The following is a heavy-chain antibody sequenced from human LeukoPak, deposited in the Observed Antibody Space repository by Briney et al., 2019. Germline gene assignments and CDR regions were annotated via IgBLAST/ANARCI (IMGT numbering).Heavy chain of an antibody. Sequence: GGSLRLSCAASGFTFDDYAMHWVRQAPGKGLEWVSGISWNSGSIGYADSVKGRFTISRDNAKNSLYLQMNSLRTEDTALYYCAKPPEPYSSSGPLWYWGQGTLVTVSS. V-gene: IGHV3-9*01. CDR1: GFTFDDYA. CDR2: ISWNSGSI. D-gene: IGHD6-13*01. CDR3: AKPPEPYSSSGPLWY. J-gene: IGHJ4*02.